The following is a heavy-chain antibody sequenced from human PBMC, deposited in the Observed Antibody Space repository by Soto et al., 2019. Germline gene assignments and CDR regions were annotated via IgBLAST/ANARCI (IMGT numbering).Heavy chain of an antibody. CDR1: GFTFSSHW. Sequence: EVQLVESGGGIVQPGGSLRLSCSVSGFTFSSHWMHWVRQAPGKGLVWVSRIRTDGSRTTYADSVKGRVTISRDNAKNTLYLDMSSLRAEDTAVYYCARDMLGPRAFDYWGQGTLVTVSS. CDR3: ARDMLGPRAFDY. D-gene: IGHD3-10*02. CDR2: IRTDGSRT. V-gene: IGHV3-74*01. J-gene: IGHJ4*02.